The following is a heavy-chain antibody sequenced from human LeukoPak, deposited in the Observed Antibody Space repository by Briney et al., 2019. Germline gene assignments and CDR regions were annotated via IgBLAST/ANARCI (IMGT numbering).Heavy chain of an antibody. D-gene: IGHD6-6*01. V-gene: IGHV1-69*06. Sequence: ASVKVSCKASGGTFSSYAISWVRQAPGQGLEWMGGIIPIFGTANYAQKFQGRVTITADKSTSTAYMELSSLRSEDTAVYYCAGAKGSSSGGNFDYWGQGTLVTVSS. CDR2: IIPIFGTA. CDR3: AGAKGSSSGGNFDY. CDR1: GGTFSSYA. J-gene: IGHJ4*02.